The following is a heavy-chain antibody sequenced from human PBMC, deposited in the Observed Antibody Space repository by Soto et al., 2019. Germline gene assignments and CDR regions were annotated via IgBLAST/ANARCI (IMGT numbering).Heavy chain of an antibody. CDR2: IKQDGSEK. Sequence: EVQLVESGGGLVQPGGSLRLSCAASGFTFSSYWMSWVRQAPGKGLEWVANIKQDGSEKYYVDSVKGRFTISRDNAKNALYLKMISLRAEDTAVYNCARQYSSSSQFDYWGQGTLVTVSS. D-gene: IGHD6-6*01. CDR3: ARQYSSSSQFDY. V-gene: IGHV3-7*01. CDR1: GFTFSSYW. J-gene: IGHJ4*02.